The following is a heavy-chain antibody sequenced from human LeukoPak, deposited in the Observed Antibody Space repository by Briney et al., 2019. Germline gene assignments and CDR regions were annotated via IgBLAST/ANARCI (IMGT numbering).Heavy chain of an antibody. V-gene: IGHV4-39*07. J-gene: IGHJ5*02. CDR3: ARDLKHGKYSSGWYNWFDP. CDR1: GGSISSSSYY. Sequence: SETLSLTCAVSGGSISSSSYYWGWIRQPPGKGLEWIGSIYYSGSTYYNPSLKSRVTVSVDTSKNQFSLKLSSVTAADTAVYYCARDLKHGKYSSGWYNWFDPWGQGTLVTVSS. D-gene: IGHD6-19*01. CDR2: IYYSGST.